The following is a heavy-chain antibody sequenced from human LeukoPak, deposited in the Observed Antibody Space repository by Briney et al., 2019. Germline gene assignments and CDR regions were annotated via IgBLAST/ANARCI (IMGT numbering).Heavy chain of an antibody. CDR3: ARDIMGSWYGFEDY. CDR2: IKQDGSEK. V-gene: IGHV3-7*01. Sequence: PGGSLRLSCAASGFTFSSYWMSWVRQAPGKGLEWVANIKQDGSEKYYVDSVKGRFTISRDNAKNSLYLQMNSLRAEDTAVYYCARDIMGSWYGFEDYWGQGTLVTVSS. D-gene: IGHD6-13*01. J-gene: IGHJ4*02. CDR1: GFTFSSYW.